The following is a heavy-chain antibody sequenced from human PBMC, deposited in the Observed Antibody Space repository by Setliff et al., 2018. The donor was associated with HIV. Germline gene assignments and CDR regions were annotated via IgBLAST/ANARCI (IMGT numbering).Heavy chain of an antibody. CDR2: MNPSSGTS. CDR1: GYSFTHYD. J-gene: IGHJ4*02. V-gene: IGHV1-8*01. Sequence: GASVKVSCKTSGYSFTHYDINWVRQATGQGLEWMGWMNPSSGTSGCTQKFQGRVAMTRDTSISTAYMELISLRSEDTAVYFCARVASGRGRDLPDFDYWGQGTPVTVSS. D-gene: IGHD3-10*01. CDR3: ARVASGRGRDLPDFDY.